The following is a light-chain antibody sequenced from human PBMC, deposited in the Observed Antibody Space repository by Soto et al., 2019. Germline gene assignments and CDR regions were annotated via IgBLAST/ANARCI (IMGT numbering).Light chain of an antibody. J-gene: IGKJ1*01. Sequence: EIVLTQSPGTLSLSPGERATLSCRASQSVSSSYLAWYQQKPGQAPRLLIYGASSRATGIPDRFSGSGSGTDFTLTISRLEPEDCAVYYCQQYGSFPETFGQGTKVEIK. CDR3: QQYGSFPET. CDR1: QSVSSSY. CDR2: GAS. V-gene: IGKV3-20*01.